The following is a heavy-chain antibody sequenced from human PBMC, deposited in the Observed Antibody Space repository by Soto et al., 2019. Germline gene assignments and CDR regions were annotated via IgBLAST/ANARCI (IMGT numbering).Heavy chain of an antibody. CDR3: ARTPYVRYNWNYNS. CDR2: IYHSGST. V-gene: IGHV4-4*02. Sequence: SETLSLTCAVSGGSISSSNWWSWVRQPPGKGLEWIGEIYHSGSTNYNPSLKSRVTISVDKSKNQFSLKLSSVTAADTSVYYCARTPYVRYNWNYNSWGQGTLVTVSS. CDR1: GGSISSSNW. D-gene: IGHD1-7*01. J-gene: IGHJ4*02.